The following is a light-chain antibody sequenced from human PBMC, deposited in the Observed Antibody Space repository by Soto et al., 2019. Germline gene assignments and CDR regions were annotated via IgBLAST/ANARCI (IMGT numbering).Light chain of an antibody. CDR2: LVS. CDR3: MQAQQTPKT. J-gene: IGKJ2*01. V-gene: IGKV2-28*01. CDR1: ESLLHSNGYTY. Sequence: DIVMTQSPLSLPVTPGEPASISCRSSESLLHSNGYTYLDWYLQKPGQPPQLLIYLVSNRASGVPDRFSGSGSGTDFTLKISRVEAEDGGVYYCMQAQQTPKTFGQGTKLEIK.